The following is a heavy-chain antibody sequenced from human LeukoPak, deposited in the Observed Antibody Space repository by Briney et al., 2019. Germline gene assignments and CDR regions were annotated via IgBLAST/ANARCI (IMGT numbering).Heavy chain of an antibody. CDR2: IYYSGST. CDR3: ARADIAMVHFDY. Sequence: TLSLTCTVSGGSISSGDYYWSWIRQPPGKGLEWIGYIYYSGSTYYNPSLKSRVTISVDTSKNQFSLKLSSVTAADTAVYYCARADIAMVHFDYWGQGTLVTVSS. J-gene: IGHJ4*02. CDR1: GGSISSGDYY. V-gene: IGHV4-30-4*08. D-gene: IGHD5-18*01.